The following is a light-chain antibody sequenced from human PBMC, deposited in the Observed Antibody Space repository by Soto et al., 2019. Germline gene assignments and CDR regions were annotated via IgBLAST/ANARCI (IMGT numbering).Light chain of an antibody. J-gene: IGLJ1*01. CDR3: RSSAPESYYV. CDR2: KGT. CDR1: SSDVGAYNS. Sequence: QSALAQPASVSGSPGQSVTISCTGASSDVGAYNSVSWYQQHPDKAPQLMIYKGTQRPSGVSNRFSGSTSGNAASLTISGLQAGDEAYFSCRSSAPESYYVFGNGKKVIVL. V-gene: IGLV2-23*01.